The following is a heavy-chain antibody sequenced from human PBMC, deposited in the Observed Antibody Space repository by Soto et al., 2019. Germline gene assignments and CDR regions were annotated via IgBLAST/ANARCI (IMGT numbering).Heavy chain of an antibody. Sequence: SETLSLTCTVSGGSIYRSGYYWGWIRQPPGRGLEWIGNIDYNGVTYSNPSLKSRVTISGDTSKNQFSLKLTSVTAADTALYYCGKVLVGATGHTDSDSWGPGTLVTVS. CDR3: GKVLVGATGHTDSDS. J-gene: IGHJ4*02. V-gene: IGHV4-39*01. D-gene: IGHD2-15*01. CDR1: GGSIYRSGYY. CDR2: IDYNGVT.